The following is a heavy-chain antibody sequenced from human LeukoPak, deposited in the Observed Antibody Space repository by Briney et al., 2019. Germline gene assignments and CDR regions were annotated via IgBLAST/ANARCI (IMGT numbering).Heavy chain of an antibody. Sequence: GESLKISCKASGYTFTSYGISWVRQAPGQGLEWMGWISAYNGNTNYAQKLQGRVTMTTDTSTSTAYMELRSLRSDDTAVYYCARDREGYYDSSGYANFDYWGQGTLVTVSS. CDR3: ARDREGYYDSSGYANFDY. V-gene: IGHV1-18*01. D-gene: IGHD3-22*01. CDR2: ISAYNGNT. CDR1: GYTFTSYG. J-gene: IGHJ4*02.